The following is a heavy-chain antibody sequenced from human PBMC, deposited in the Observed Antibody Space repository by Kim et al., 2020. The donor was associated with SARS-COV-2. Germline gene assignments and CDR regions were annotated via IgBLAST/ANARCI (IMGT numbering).Heavy chain of an antibody. D-gene: IGHD1-1*01. CDR3: ARHGEQLERRVWGMDV. V-gene: IGHV5-51*01. Sequence: GESLKISCKGSGYSFTSYWIGWVRQMPGKGLEWMGIIYPGDSDTRYSPSFQGQVTISADKSISTAYLQWSSLKASDTAMYYCARHGEQLERRVWGMDVWGQGTTVTVSS. CDR2: IYPGDSDT. J-gene: IGHJ6*02. CDR1: GYSFTSYW.